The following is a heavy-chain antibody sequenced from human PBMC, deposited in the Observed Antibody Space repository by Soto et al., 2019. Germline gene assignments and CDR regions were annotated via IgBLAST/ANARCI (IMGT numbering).Heavy chain of an antibody. J-gene: IGHJ6*02. Sequence: ASVKVSCKASGGTFSSYAISWVRQAPGQELEWMGGIIAIFGTANYAQKYQGRVTITADKSTSTAYMELSSLRSEDTAVYYCARGAVGITTIVVVTHRSYYYGMDVWGQGTTVTVS. CDR1: GGTFSSYA. CDR2: IIAIFGTA. D-gene: IGHD3-22*01. CDR3: ARGAVGITTIVVVTHRSYYYGMDV. V-gene: IGHV1-69*06.